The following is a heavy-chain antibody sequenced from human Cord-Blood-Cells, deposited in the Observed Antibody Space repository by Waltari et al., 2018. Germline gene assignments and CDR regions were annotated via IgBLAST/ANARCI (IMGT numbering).Heavy chain of an antibody. J-gene: IGHJ4*02. CDR2: INHSGST. CDR3: ARKDY. V-gene: IGHV4-34*01. Sequence: TCAVYGGSFSGYYWSWIRQPPGKGLEWIGEINHSGSTNYNPSLKSRVTISVDTSKNQFSLKLSSVTAADTAVYYCARKDYWGQGTLVTVSS. CDR1: GGSFSGYY.